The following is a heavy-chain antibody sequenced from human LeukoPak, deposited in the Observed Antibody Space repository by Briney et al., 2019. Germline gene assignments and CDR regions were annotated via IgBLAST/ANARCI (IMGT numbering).Heavy chain of an antibody. CDR2: INSDGSST. D-gene: IGHD3-3*01. CDR3: ARDLAILEWHYYGMDV. Sequence: GGSLRLSCAASGFTFSSYWMHWVRQAPGKGLVWVSRINSDGSSTSYADPVKGRFTISRDNAKNTLYLQMNSLRAEDTAVYYCARDLAILEWHYYGMDVWGQGTTVTVSS. J-gene: IGHJ6*02. CDR1: GFTFSSYW. V-gene: IGHV3-74*01.